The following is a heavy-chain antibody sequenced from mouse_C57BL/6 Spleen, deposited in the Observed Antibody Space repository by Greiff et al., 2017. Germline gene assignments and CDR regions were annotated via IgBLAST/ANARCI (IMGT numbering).Heavy chain of an antibody. CDR2: IYPGDGDT. D-gene: IGHD1-1*01. CDR1: GYAFSSSW. CDR3: ARRDGWYFDG. V-gene: IGHV1-82*01. Sequence: QVQLQQSGPELVKPGASVKISCKASGYAFSSSWMNWVKQRPGKGLEWIGRIYPGDGDTNYNGKFKGKATLTADKSSSTAYMQLSSLTSEDSAVYFCARRDGWYFDGWGTGTTVTVSS. J-gene: IGHJ1*03.